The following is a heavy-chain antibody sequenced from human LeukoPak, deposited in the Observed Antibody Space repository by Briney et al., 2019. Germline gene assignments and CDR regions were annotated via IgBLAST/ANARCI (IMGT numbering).Heavy chain of an antibody. Sequence: GGSLRLSCAASGFTFHSHYMSWVRQAPGKGLEWVANIKKDGSEKNYVDSVKGRFTISRDNAKMSLYLQMNRLRAEDTALYYCAKSDCNSDGCKLLNYWGQGTRVTVSS. CDR1: GFTFHSHY. D-gene: IGHD5-24*01. V-gene: IGHV3-7*03. J-gene: IGHJ4*02. CDR2: IKKDGSEK. CDR3: AKSDCNSDGCKLLNY.